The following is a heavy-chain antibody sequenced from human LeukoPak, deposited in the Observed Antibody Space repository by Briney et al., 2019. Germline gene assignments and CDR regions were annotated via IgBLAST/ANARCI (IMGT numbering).Heavy chain of an antibody. CDR3: ATASQLWLPFDY. CDR1: GYTLTELS. CDR2: FDPEDGET. J-gene: IGHJ4*02. V-gene: IGHV1-24*01. Sequence: ASVKVSCKVSGYTLTELSMHWVRQAPGNGLEWMGGFDPEDGETIYAQKFQGRVTMTEDTSTDTAYMELSSLRSEDTAVYYCATASQLWLPFDYWGQGTLVTVSS. D-gene: IGHD5-18*01.